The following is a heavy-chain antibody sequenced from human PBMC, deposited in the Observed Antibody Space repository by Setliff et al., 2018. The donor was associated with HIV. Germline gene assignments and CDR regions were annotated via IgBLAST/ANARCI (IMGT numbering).Heavy chain of an antibody. CDR1: SDTFRNYG. Sequence: GASVKVSCKASSDTFRNYGFGWVRQAPGQGLEWMGWITAGDASTKYAQRFQDRVTITTDESTSTAYMELSSLRSEDTAVYYCARDGIPASYYYDSSGKPEAYNWFDPWGQGTLVTVSS. D-gene: IGHD3-22*01. V-gene: IGHV1-18*01. CDR3: ARDGIPASYYYDSSGKPEAYNWFDP. J-gene: IGHJ5*02. CDR2: ITAGDAST.